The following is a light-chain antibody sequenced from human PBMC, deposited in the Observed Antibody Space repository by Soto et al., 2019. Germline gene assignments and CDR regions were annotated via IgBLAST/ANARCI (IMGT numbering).Light chain of an antibody. CDR1: NIGSKG. CDR3: QVWDSSSGHVL. V-gene: IGLV3-21*02. J-gene: IGLJ2*01. Sequence: SYELTQPPSVSVAPGQTARITCGGNNIGSKGVQWYQQKPGQAPVLVVYDDNDRPSGIPERFSGSNSGNTATLTISRVEAGDEADYYCQVWDSSSGHVLFGGGTKLTVL. CDR2: DDN.